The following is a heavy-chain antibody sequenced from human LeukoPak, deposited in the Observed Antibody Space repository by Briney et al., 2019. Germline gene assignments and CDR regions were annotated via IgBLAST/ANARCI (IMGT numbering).Heavy chain of an antibody. CDR3: TRKGCSSASCLYYYYMDV. J-gene: IGHJ6*03. Sequence: GGSLRLSCEASGFTISNYYMSWVRQAPGKGLEWVANIKQDGSENYYVDSVKGRFTISRDNAKNSLYLQMNSLRVEDTAIYYCTRKGCSSASCLYYYYMDVWGKGTTVTVSS. CDR2: IKQDGSEN. CDR1: GFTISNYY. V-gene: IGHV3-7*01. D-gene: IGHD2-2*01.